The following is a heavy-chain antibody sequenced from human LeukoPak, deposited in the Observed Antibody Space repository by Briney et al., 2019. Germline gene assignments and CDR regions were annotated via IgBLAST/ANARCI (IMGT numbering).Heavy chain of an antibody. J-gene: IGHJ5*02. CDR3: ARSVIAARPNWFDP. Sequence: SETLSLTCTVSGGSISSYYWSWIRQPPGKGLEWIGYIYYSGSTNYNPSLKSRVTISVDTSKNLFSLKLSSVTAADSAVYYCARSVIAARPNWFDPWGQGTLVTVSS. CDR1: GGSISSYY. D-gene: IGHD6-6*01. CDR2: IYYSGST. V-gene: IGHV4-59*01.